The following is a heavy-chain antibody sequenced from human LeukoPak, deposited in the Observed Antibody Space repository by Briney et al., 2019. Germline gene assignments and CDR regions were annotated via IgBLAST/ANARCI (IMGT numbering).Heavy chain of an antibody. CDR3: ARDMSPGDYGDYLDAFDV. Sequence: PGGSLRLSCAASGFTFDNHAIHWVRQAPGKGLEWVSVISWNSRNIVYTESVKGRFTITRDNAKNSLYLQMNSLRPEDTALYFCARDMSPGDYGDYLDAFDVWGQGTMVIVSS. J-gene: IGHJ3*01. V-gene: IGHV3-9*01. CDR1: GFTFDNHA. CDR2: ISWNSRNI. D-gene: IGHD4-17*01.